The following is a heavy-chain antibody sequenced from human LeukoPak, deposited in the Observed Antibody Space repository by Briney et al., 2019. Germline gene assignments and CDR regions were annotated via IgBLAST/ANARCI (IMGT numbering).Heavy chain of an antibody. D-gene: IGHD6-6*01. Sequence: ASVKVSCKASGYDFINYGISWVRQAPGQGLEWMGWRSIYNGNTDYKLQGRVTMTTDTSTNTAYMEVRSLRSDDTAVYYCARGGPFPSSSSSREYFLDLWGQGTPVTGSS. J-gene: IGHJ4*01. CDR3: ARGGPFPSSSSSREYFLDL. CDR2: RSIYNGNT. V-gene: IGHV1-18*01. CDR1: GYDFINYG.